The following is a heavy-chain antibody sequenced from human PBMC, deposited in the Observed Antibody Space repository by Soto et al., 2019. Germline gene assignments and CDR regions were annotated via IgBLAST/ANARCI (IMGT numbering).Heavy chain of an antibody. CDR2: IYWDDDK. D-gene: IGHD3-10*01. CDR1: GFSLSTSGVG. V-gene: IGHV2-5*02. CDR3: AHRLRRDTMVRGVIADAFDI. Sequence: SGPTLVKPTQTLTLTCTFSGFSLSTSGVGVGWIRQPPGKALEWLALIYWDDDKRYSPSLKSRLTITKDTSKNQVVLTMTNMDPVDTATYYCAHRLRRDTMVRGVIADAFDIWGQGTMVTVSS. J-gene: IGHJ3*02.